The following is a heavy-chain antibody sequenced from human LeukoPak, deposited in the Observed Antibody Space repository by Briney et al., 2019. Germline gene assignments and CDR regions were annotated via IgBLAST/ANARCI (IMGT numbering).Heavy chain of an antibody. J-gene: IGHJ4*02. CDR3: ARAYFGYVLGSTFDY. Sequence: ASVKVSCKASGYTFTAYFMHWVRQAPGQGLEWMGWINPDSGGTNYAQKFQGRITMTRDTSTSTAYMELSGLRSDDTAVYYCARAYFGYVLGSTFDYWGQGTLVTVSS. CDR2: INPDSGGT. V-gene: IGHV1-2*02. D-gene: IGHD3-10*01. CDR1: GYTFTAYF.